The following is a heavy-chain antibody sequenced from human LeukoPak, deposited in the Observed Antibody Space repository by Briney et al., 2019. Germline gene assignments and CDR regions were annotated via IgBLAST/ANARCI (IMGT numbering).Heavy chain of an antibody. V-gene: IGHV1-69*13. Sequence: GASVKVSCKASGYTFTSYYIHWAQQAPGQGLEWMGGIIPIFGTANYAQKFQGRVTITADESTSTAYMELSSLRSEDTAVYYCATHPQTSTVQYSRSDYWGQGTLVTVSS. J-gene: IGHJ4*02. CDR1: GYTFTSYY. CDR3: ATHPQTSTVQYSRSDY. CDR2: IIPIFGTA. D-gene: IGHD6-6*01.